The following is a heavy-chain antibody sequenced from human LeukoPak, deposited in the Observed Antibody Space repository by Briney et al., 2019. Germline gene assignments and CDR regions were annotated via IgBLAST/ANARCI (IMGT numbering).Heavy chain of an antibody. V-gene: IGHV4-59*01. J-gene: IGHJ6*02. CDR2: ISYSGSP. Sequence: SETLSLTCTVSGGSISAYYWSWIRQPPGKGLEWIGYISYSGSPNYNPSLKSRVTISVDTSKNQFSLKLSSVTAADTAVYYCARRGNYGSGRLYYYYGMDVWGQGTTVTVSS. CDR1: GGSISAYY. D-gene: IGHD3-10*01. CDR3: ARRGNYGSGRLYYYYGMDV.